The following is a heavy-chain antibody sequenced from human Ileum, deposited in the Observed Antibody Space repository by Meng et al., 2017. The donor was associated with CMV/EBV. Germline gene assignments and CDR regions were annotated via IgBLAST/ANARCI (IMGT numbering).Heavy chain of an antibody. J-gene: IGHJ4*02. V-gene: IGHV3-21*01. CDR3: ARDRLEGNYSGPGY. D-gene: IGHD1-7*01. CDR2: IHSSGSI. CDR1: GFTFSTYS. Sequence: GESLKISCAASGFTFSTYSMNWLRQAPGKGLEWVSSIHSSGSIFLPDSVKGRFTISRDNAKNSLYLQMDSLRLEDTAVYFCARDRLEGNYSGPGYWGQGTLVTVSS.